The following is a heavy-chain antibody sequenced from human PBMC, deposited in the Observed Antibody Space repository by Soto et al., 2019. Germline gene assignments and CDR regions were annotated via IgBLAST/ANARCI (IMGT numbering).Heavy chain of an antibody. V-gene: IGHV4-30-4*01. CDR3: ARDRVYYYDSSGPRTWFDH. CDR1: GRSISSGGSC. J-gene: IGHJ5*02. D-gene: IGHD3-22*01. CDR2: IYYSGST. Sequence: NPXETLSLTCAVAGRSISSGGSCWSWIRQPPGKGLEWIGYIYYSGSTYYNPSLKSRVTISVDTSKNQFSLKLSSVTAADTAVYYCARDRVYYYDSSGPRTWFDHWGQGTLVTVSS.